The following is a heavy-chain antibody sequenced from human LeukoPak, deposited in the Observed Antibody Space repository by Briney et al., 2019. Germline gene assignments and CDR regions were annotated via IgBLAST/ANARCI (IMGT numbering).Heavy chain of an antibody. CDR1: GFTFSSYG. J-gene: IGHJ6*03. V-gene: IGHV3-30*02. CDR2: IRYDGSNK. D-gene: IGHD2-2*01. Sequence: GGSPRLSCAASGFTFSSYGMHWVRQAPGKGLEWVAFIRYDGSNKYYADSVKGRFTISRDNSKNTLYLQMNSLRAEDTAVYYCAKGPVPAAYYYYMDVWGKGTTVTVSS. CDR3: AKGPVPAAYYYYMDV.